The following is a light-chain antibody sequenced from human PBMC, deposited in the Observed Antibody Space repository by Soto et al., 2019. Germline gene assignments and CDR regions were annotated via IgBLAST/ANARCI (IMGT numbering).Light chain of an antibody. J-gene: IGLJ2*01. CDR3: QTWGTGIHVV. CDR2: LDSDGSH. Sequence: QSVLTQSPSAYASLGASVKLTCTLSSGHSSYAIAWHQQQPEKGPRYLMKLDSDGSHTKGDAIPDRFSGSSSGAERYLTISSLQSEDEADYYCQTWGTGIHVVFGGGTKLTVL. CDR1: SGHSSYA. V-gene: IGLV4-69*01.